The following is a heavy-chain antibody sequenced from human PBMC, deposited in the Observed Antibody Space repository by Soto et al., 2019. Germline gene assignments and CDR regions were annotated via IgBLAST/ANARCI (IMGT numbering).Heavy chain of an antibody. J-gene: IGHJ6*02. CDR3: ARSDCSSTSCNAPYYYYGMDV. CDR1: GFTFSNAW. Sequence: PGGSLRLSCAASGFTFSNAWMNWVRQAPGKGLEWVGRIKSKTDGGTTDYAAPVKGRFTISRGNSKDTLYLQMNSLRAEDTAVYYCARSDCSSTSCNAPYYYYGMDVWGQGTTVTVSS. D-gene: IGHD2-2*01. CDR2: IKSKTDGGTT. V-gene: IGHV3-15*07.